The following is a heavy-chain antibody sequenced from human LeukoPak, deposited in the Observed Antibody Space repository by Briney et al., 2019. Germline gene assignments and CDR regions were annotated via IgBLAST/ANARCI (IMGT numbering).Heavy chain of an antibody. CDR2: ISYDGSNK. D-gene: IGHD4-17*01. V-gene: IGHV3-30*03. CDR1: GFTFSSYG. Sequence: GGSLRLSCAASGFTFSSYGMSWVRQAPGKGLEWVAVISYDGSNKYYADSVKGRFTISRDNSKNTLYLQMNSLRAEDTAVYYCARDPYGDYSFSGWFDPWGQGTLVTVSS. CDR3: ARDPYGDYSFSGWFDP. J-gene: IGHJ5*02.